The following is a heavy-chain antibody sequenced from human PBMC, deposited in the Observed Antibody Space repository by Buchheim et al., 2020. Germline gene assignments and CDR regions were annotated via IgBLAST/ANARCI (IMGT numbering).Heavy chain of an antibody. Sequence: QVQLVQSGAEVKKPGSSVKVSCKASGGTFSSYAISWVRQAPGQGLEWMGGIIPIFGTANYAQKFQGRVTITADTSTSTAYMELSSLRSEDTAVHYCARRKLLRGTVARDGWIGAFDIWGQGT. CDR1: GGTFSSYA. J-gene: IGHJ3*02. CDR3: ARRKLLRGTVARDGWIGAFDI. D-gene: IGHD5-24*01. V-gene: IGHV1-69*06. CDR2: IIPIFGTA.